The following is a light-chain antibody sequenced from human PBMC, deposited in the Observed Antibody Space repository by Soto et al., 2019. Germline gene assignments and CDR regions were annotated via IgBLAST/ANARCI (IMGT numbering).Light chain of an antibody. Sequence: QSVLTQPPSASGTPGQRVTISCSGSTSNIGSHTVSWYQHVPGTAPKLLITTNNQRPSGVPDRFSGFKSGSSASLVISGLQSEDEADYYCATWDDSLKGVFGTGTKVTVL. CDR1: TSNIGSHT. V-gene: IGLV1-44*01. J-gene: IGLJ1*01. CDR3: ATWDDSLKGV. CDR2: TNN.